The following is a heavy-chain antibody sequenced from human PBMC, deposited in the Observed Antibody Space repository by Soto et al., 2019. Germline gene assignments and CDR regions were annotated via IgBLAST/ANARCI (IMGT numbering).Heavy chain of an antibody. V-gene: IGHV1-46*01. J-gene: IGHJ4*02. CDR2: INPSGGST. CDR3: ARKSSIRATYYFDY. CDR1: GYTFTSYY. Sequence: ASVKVSCKASGYTFTSYYMHWVRQAPGQGLEWMGIINPSGGSTSYAQKFQGRVTITADESTSTAYMELSSLRSEDTAVYYCARKSSIRATYYFDYWGQGTLVTVSS. D-gene: IGHD6-6*01.